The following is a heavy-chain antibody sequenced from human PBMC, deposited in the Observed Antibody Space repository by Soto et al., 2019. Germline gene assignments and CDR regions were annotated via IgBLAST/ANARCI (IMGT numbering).Heavy chain of an antibody. CDR3: ARRRAGGTWEQYPSFCFDY. CDR2: ISTYNGDR. CDR1: GYTFTNYG. V-gene: IGHV1-18*01. D-gene: IGHD1-26*01. J-gene: IGHJ4*02. Sequence: QVLLVQSGAEVKKPGASVKVACKASGYTFTNYGISWVRQAPGQGLEWLGWISTYNGDRDFAQKVQGRVTMTTDTSTTTAYMEWRSLRSNDTAVDYWARRRAGGTWEQYPSFCFDYWGQGALVTVSS.